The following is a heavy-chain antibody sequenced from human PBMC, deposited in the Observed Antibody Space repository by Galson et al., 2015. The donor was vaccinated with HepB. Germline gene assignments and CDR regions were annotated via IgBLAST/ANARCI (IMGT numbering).Heavy chain of an antibody. D-gene: IGHD1-26*01. CDR3: AKELGQSNYFEY. CDR2: ISYDGSNK. V-gene: IGHV3-30*18. Sequence: SLRLSCAASGFTFSNSGMHWVRQAPGKGLEWVAVISYDGSNKYYADSVKGRFTISRDNSKNTLYLQMNSLRAEDWAVYYCAKELGQSNYFEYWGQGTLVTVSS. J-gene: IGHJ4*02. CDR1: GFTFSNSG.